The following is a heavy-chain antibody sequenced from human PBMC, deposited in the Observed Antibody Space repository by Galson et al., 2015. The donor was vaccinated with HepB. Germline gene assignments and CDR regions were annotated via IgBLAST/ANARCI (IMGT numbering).Heavy chain of an antibody. CDR1: GFTFGDYY. CDR3: AKILWGSSGYDI. V-gene: IGHV3-11*04. J-gene: IGHJ3*02. Sequence: LRLSCAASGFTFGDYYMSWIRQAPGKGLDWVSKITSSGSIKYYADSVRGRFTISRDNAKKSVYLQMNSLRAEDTAVYYCAKILWGSSGYDIWGQGTMVTVSS. D-gene: IGHD3-22*01. CDR2: ITSSGSIK.